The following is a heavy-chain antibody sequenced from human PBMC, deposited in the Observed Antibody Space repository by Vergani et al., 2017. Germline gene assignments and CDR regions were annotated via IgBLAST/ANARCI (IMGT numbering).Heavy chain of an antibody. V-gene: IGHV1-69*01. CDR2: IIPIFGTA. J-gene: IGHJ6*03. CDR1: GGTFSSYA. Sequence: QVQLVQSGAEVKKPGSSVKVSCKASGGTFSSYAISWVRQAPGQGLEWMGGIIPIFGTANYAQKFQGRVTITADESTSTAYMELNSLRAEDTAVYYCANAGGSSWPYYYYYYYMDVWGKGTTVTVSS. D-gene: IGHD6-13*01. CDR3: ANAGGSSWPYYYYYYYMDV.